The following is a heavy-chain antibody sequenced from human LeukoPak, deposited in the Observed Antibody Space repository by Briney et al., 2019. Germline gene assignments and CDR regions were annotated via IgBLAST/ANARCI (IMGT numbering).Heavy chain of an antibody. Sequence: SVKVSCKASGGTFSSYAISWVRQAPRQGLEWMGRIIPILGIANYAQKFQGRVTITADKSTSTAYMELSSLRSEDTAVYYCASQESSGWSSFDYWGQGTLVTVSS. CDR2: IIPILGIA. J-gene: IGHJ4*02. CDR3: ASQESSGWSSFDY. V-gene: IGHV1-69*04. CDR1: GGTFSSYA. D-gene: IGHD6-19*01.